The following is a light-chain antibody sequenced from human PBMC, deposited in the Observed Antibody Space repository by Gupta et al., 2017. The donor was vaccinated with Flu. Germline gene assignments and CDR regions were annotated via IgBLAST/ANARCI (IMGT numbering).Light chain of an antibody. CDR1: SGDVGGYNY. Sequence: QSAMTQPPSASGSPGQSVTISCTGTSGDVGGYNYVSWYQQHPGKAPKVIIYEVSKRPAGVPDRFSGSKSGSTASLTVSGRQAEDEADYYCSSVAGNNNYVFGSGTKVTVL. CDR2: EVS. CDR3: SSVAGNNNYV. V-gene: IGLV2-8*01. J-gene: IGLJ1*01.